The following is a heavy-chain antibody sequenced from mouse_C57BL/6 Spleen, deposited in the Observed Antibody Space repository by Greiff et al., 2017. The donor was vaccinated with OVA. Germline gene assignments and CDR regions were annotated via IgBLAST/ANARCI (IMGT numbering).Heavy chain of an antibody. CDR1: GYTFTDYY. CDR2: IFPGSGST. V-gene: IGHV1-75*01. Sequence: QVQLQQPGPELVKPGASVKISCKASGYTFTDYYINWVKQRPGQGLEWIGWIFPGSGSTYYNEKFKGKATLTVDKSSSTAYMWLSSLTSEDSAVYYSARQRDIPYFDYWGQGTTLTVSS. CDR3: ARQRDIPYFDY. J-gene: IGHJ2*01. D-gene: IGHD1-3*01.